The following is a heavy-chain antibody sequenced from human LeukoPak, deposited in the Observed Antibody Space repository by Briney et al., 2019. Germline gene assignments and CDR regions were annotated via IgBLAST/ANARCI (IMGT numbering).Heavy chain of an antibody. D-gene: IGHD3-10*01. V-gene: IGHV5-51*01. J-gene: IGHJ3*02. CDR1: GYSFTSYW. CDR2: IYPGDSDT. Sequence: GESLKISCKGSGYSFTSYWIGWVRQMPGKGLEWMGIIYPGDSDTRYSPSFQGQVTISADKSISPAYLQWSSLKASDTAMYYCARRYYGSGSYYAFDIWGQGTMVTVSS. CDR3: ARRYYGSGSYYAFDI.